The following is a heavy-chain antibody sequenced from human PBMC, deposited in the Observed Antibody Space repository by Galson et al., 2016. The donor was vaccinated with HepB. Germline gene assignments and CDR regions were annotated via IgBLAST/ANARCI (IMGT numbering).Heavy chain of an antibody. Sequence: SETLSLTCTVSGDSISRITFFWGWIRQPPGKGLEWIGSIYQSGSTYQNPSLKSRVTISADTSRNQFFLNLRSVTAAETAVYYCARQGDLGFSSAWYFKSWGRGTLVTISS. CDR3: ARQGDLGFSSAWYFKS. CDR2: IYQSGST. CDR1: GDSISRITFF. V-gene: IGHV4-39*01. J-gene: IGHJ4*02. D-gene: IGHD6-19*01.